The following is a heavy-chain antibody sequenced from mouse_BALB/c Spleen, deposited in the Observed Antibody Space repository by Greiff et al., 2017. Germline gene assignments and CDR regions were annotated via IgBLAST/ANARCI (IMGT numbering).Heavy chain of an antibody. CDR2: IDPANGNT. Sequence: VQLQQSGAELVKPGASVKLSCTASGFNIKDTYMHWVKQRPEQGLEWIGRIDPANGNTKYDPKFQGKATITADTSSNTAYLQLSSLTSEDTAVYYCALMITTGYYYAMDYWGQGTSVTVSA. D-gene: IGHD1-1*01. V-gene: IGHV14-3*02. J-gene: IGHJ4*01. CDR3: ALMITTGYYYAMDY. CDR1: GFNIKDTY.